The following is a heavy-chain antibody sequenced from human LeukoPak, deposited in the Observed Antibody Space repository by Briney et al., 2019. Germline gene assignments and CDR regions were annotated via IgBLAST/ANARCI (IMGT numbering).Heavy chain of an antibody. CDR3: ARQVPDRYDFWSGQHYFDY. V-gene: IGHV5-51*01. Sequence: GESLKISCKGSGYSFTSYWIGWVRQMPGKGLEWMGIIYPGDSDTRYSPSFQGQVTISADKSISTAYLQWSSLKASDTAMYYCARQVPDRYDFWSGQHYFDYWGQGTLVTVSS. J-gene: IGHJ4*02. CDR1: GYSFTSYW. D-gene: IGHD3-3*01. CDR2: IYPGDSDT.